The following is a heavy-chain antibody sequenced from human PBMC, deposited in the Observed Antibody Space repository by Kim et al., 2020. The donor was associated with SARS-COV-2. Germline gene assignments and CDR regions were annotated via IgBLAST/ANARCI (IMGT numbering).Heavy chain of an antibody. CDR3: AKGASGYDWNIDY. Sequence: GGSLRLSCAASGSTFSSYGMLWVRQAPGKGLEWVAVISYDGSNKYYANSVKGRITISRDNSKNTLDLQMNSLRAEDMAVYYCAKGASGYDWNIDYWGQGTLVTVSS. J-gene: IGHJ4*02. CDR2: ISYDGSNK. CDR1: GSTFSSYG. D-gene: IGHD5-12*01. V-gene: IGHV3-30*18.